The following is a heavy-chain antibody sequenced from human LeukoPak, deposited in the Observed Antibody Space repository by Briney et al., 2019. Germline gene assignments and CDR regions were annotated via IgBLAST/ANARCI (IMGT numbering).Heavy chain of an antibody. J-gene: IGHJ4*02. CDR1: GYSITSGYY. CDR3: ARGKAYSGSYYGIFDY. V-gene: IGHV4-38-2*02. Sequence: SETLSLTCTVSGYSITSGYYWGWIRQAPGTGLEWIANVYHSGTTYHNPSLRGRVSISLDTSETQFSLKLSSVTAADTAVYYCARGKAYSGSYYGIFDYWGQGTLVTVSS. D-gene: IGHD1-26*01. CDR2: VYHSGTT.